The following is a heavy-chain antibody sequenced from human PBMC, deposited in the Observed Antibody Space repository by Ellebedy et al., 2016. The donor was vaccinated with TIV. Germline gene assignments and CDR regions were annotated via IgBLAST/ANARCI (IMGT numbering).Heavy chain of an antibody. D-gene: IGHD5-12*01. CDR2: ISHTGSRT. CDR3: TTDHKWPDYFDY. Sequence: GESLKISCAASGFTFNNYAMSWVRQAPGKGLEWVSTISHTGSRTYYANSVEGRFIISRDNSKRTVYLQMNSLKTEDTAVYYCTTDHKWPDYFDYWGQGTLVTVSS. CDR1: GFTFNNYA. J-gene: IGHJ4*02. V-gene: IGHV3-23*01.